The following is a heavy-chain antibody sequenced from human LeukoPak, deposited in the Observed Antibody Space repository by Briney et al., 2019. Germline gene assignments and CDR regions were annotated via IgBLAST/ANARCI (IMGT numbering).Heavy chain of an antibody. CDR2: INPNSGGT. CDR3: ARENQYCSSTSCYLNWFDP. D-gene: IGHD2-2*01. CDR1: GYTFTGYY. J-gene: IGHJ5*02. V-gene: IGHV1-2*02. Sequence: ASVKVSCKASGYTFTGYYMHWVRQAPGQGLEWMGWINPNSGGTNYAQKFQGRVTMTRDTSISTAYMELSRLRSDDTAVYYCARENQYCSSTSCYLNWFDPWGQGTLVTVSS.